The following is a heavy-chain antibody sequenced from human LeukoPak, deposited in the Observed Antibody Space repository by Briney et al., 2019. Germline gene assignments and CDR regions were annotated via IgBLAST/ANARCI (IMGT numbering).Heavy chain of an antibody. CDR3: ARRIIGYESKAFDY. CDR1: GFTFNNYW. Sequence: PGESLKISCKASGFTFNNYWIAWVRQMPGKGLEWMGIIYPGDADTTYSPSFQGQVTISADRSISTAYLQWSSLKASDTAFYFCARRIIGYESKAFDYWGQGTLVTVSS. CDR2: IYPGDADT. J-gene: IGHJ4*02. D-gene: IGHD5-12*01. V-gene: IGHV5-51*01.